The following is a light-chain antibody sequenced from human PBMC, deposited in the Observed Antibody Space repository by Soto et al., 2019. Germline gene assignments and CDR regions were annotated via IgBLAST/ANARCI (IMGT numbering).Light chain of an antibody. CDR3: VAWDDSLNGPL. Sequence: QSALTQPPSASGTPGQRVTISCSGSSSNIGSNTVNWYQHLPGTAPKLLIYSNNQRPSGVPDRFSGSKSGTSASLAVSGLQSEDEADYYCVAWDDSLNGPLFGGGTKLTVL. V-gene: IGLV1-44*01. J-gene: IGLJ3*02. CDR2: SNN. CDR1: SSNIGSNT.